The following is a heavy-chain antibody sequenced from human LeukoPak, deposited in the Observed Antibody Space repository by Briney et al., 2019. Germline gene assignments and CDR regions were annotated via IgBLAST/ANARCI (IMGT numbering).Heavy chain of an antibody. Sequence: ASVKVSCKASGYTFTDYYMHWVRQAPGQGLEWMGWINPNSGGTNYAQKFQGRVTMTTDTSISTAYMEVSRLRSDDTAVYYCARAMAARLHYFDYWGQGTLVTVSS. CDR2: INPNSGGT. D-gene: IGHD6-6*01. CDR1: GYTFTDYY. J-gene: IGHJ4*02. V-gene: IGHV1-2*02. CDR3: ARAMAARLHYFDY.